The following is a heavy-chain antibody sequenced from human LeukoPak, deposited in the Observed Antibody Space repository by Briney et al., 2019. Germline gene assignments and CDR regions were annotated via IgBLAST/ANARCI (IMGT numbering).Heavy chain of an antibody. CDR3: ARARFLEFLPHTEEFDS. CDR1: GGTFSSYA. Sequence: SVKVSCKASGGTFSSYAISWVRQAPGQGLEWMGGIIPIFGTANYAQKFQGRVTITTDESTSTTYMELSSLRSEDTAVYYCARARFLEFLPHTEEFDSWGQGTLVTVSS. J-gene: IGHJ4*02. V-gene: IGHV1-69*05. D-gene: IGHD3-3*01. CDR2: IIPIFGTA.